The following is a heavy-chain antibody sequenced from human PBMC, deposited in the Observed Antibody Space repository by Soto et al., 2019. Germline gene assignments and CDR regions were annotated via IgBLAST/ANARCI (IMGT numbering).Heavy chain of an antibody. J-gene: IGHJ6*02. CDR3: ARETAQPRITGILTRYLYYYSYYGMDV. CDR1: GGPFRSYA. CDR2: IIPIFGTA. V-gene: IGHV1-69*01. D-gene: IGHD3-9*01. Sequence: VQLVQSGAEVKKPGSSVKVSCKASGGPFRSYAISWVRQAPGQGLEWMGGIIPIFGTANYAQKFQGRGTITADESTSTAYMEPSSLRSADTAVHYCARETAQPRITGILTRYLYYYSYYGMDVWGQGTTVTVSS.